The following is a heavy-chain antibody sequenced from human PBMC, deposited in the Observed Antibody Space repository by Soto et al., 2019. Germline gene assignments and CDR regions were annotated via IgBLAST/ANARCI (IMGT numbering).Heavy chain of an antibody. V-gene: IGHV3-23*01. CDR2: IDGSGGDT. CDR3: AKEIVAAAYVETSPFDF. D-gene: IGHD2-15*01. Sequence: EVRLLESGGGLVQPGGSLRLSCAASGFTFSSYAMGWVRQAPGKGLEWVSGIDGSGGDTSFADSVKGPFTISRDNSENTLYLHMNSLRAEDTARYFCAKEIVAAAYVETSPFDFWGQGTLVTVSS. J-gene: IGHJ4*02. CDR1: GFTFSSYA.